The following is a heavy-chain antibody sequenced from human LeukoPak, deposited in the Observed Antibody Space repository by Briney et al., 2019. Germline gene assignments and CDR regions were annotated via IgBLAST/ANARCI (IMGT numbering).Heavy chain of an antibody. D-gene: IGHD5-18*01. CDR1: GFNFRFYI. V-gene: IGHV3-48*01. CDR2: ISSDAKTV. Sequence: PGGSLRLSCAASGFNFRFYIMNWVRQAPGKGLEWISYISSDAKTVNYADSVKGRFTISRDNAKNPLYLQMNSLSADDTAVYYCARVGSRYGPPNSWGQGTLVAVSS. CDR3: ARVGSRYGPPNS. J-gene: IGHJ4*02.